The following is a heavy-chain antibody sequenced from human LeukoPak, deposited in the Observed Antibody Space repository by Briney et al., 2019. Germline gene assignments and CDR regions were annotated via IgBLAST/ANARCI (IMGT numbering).Heavy chain of an antibody. CDR2: FSGSGGTT. D-gene: IGHD6-13*01. CDR1: GFTSSNYA. CDR3: AKATTISAAGSHFVY. J-gene: IGHJ4*02. V-gene: IGHV3-23*01. Sequence: GGSLRLSCVDSGFTSSNYAMSWVRQAPGGRLEWVAAFSGSGGTTYYADSVKGRFTISRDNSKNTLYLQMNSLRAEDTAVFYCAKATTISAAGSHFVYWGQGTLVTVSS.